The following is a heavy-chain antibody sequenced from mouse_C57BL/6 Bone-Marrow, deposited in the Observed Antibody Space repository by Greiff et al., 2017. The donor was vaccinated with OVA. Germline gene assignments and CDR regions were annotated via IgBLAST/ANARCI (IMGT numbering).Heavy chain of an antibody. CDR1: GYTFPSYW. V-gene: IGHV1-64*01. Sequence: VQLQQPGAELVKPGASVKLSCKASGYTFPSYWMHWVKQRPGQGLEWIGMIHPNSGSTNYNEKFKSKATLTVDKSSSTAYMQLSSLTSEDSAVYYCASQGLWYLYAMDYWGQGTSVTVSS. D-gene: IGHD2-1*01. CDR3: ASQGLWYLYAMDY. CDR2: IHPNSGST. J-gene: IGHJ4*01.